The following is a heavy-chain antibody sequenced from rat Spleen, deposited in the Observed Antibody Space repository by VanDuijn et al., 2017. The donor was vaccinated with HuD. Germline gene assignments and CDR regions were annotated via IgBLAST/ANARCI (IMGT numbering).Heavy chain of an antibody. CDR2: ISPTGGST. Sequence: EVKLVESGGGLVQPGRSLKLSCAASGFNFNDHWMGWVRQAPTKGLEWVASISPTGGSTHYRDSVKGRFTLSRDDAKRTLFLQMDSLRSEDTATYYCARLYGGDYWGQGVMVTVSS. D-gene: IGHD1-11*01. V-gene: IGHV5-19*01. CDR3: ARLYGGDY. J-gene: IGHJ2*01. CDR1: GFNFNDHW.